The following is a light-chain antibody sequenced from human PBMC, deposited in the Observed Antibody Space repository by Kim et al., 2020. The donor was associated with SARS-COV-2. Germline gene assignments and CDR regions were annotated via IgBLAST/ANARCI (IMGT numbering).Light chain of an antibody. CDR3: QKYNSAPWT. Sequence: AHVEDRVIITWRARQDIANSLAGCQRKPGKVPQFLCYAPSPVQSGVPSRFSGSGSGTEFTLPIGALQTEDVATHYCQKYNSAPWTFGPGTKVDI. CDR1: QDIANS. V-gene: IGKV1-27*01. J-gene: IGKJ1*01. CDR2: APS.